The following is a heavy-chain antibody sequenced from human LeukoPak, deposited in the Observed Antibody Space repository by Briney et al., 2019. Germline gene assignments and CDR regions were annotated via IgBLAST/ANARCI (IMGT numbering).Heavy chain of an antibody. D-gene: IGHD3-22*01. CDR1: GGSISSYY. Sequence: SETLSLTCTVSGGSISSYYWSWIRQPPGKGLEWIGYIYYSGSTNYNPSLKSRVTISVDTSKNQFSLKLTSVTAADTAVYYCATLGEYYDSSGYYYNWGQGTLVTVSS. J-gene: IGHJ4*02. CDR2: IYYSGST. CDR3: ATLGEYYDSSGYYYN. V-gene: IGHV4-59*12.